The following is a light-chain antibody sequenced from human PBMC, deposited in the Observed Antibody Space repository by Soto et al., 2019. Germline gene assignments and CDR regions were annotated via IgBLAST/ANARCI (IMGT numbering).Light chain of an antibody. V-gene: IGKV1-9*01. J-gene: IGKJ3*01. CDR2: AAS. Sequence: DIQVTQSPSFLSASVGDRVTITCRASQGISSYLAWYQQKKGKAPKLLIYAASTLQSGVPSRFRGSGSGTEFTLPISSLQPEDFETYYCQQLNSYPLTFGPGTKVDIK. CDR1: QGISSY. CDR3: QQLNSYPLT.